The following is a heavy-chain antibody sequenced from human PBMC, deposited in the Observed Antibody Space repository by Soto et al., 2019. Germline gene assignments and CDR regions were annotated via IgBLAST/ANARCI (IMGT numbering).Heavy chain of an antibody. J-gene: IGHJ4*02. Sequence: QVPLQESGPGLVKPSQTLSLTCIVSGGSISSEGYYWSWFRQLPGKGLEWIGDIYYSGTTYHNPSLRSRLTISGDASKNQFSLKLSSVTVADTALYYCARGRGYSYGPYYFDYWGQGTLVTVSS. CDR3: ARGRGYSYGPYYFDY. CDR2: IYYSGTT. D-gene: IGHD5-18*01. CDR1: GGSISSEGYY. V-gene: IGHV4-31*03.